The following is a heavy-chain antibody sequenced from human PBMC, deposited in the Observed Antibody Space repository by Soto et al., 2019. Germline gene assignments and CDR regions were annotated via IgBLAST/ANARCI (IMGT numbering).Heavy chain of an antibody. Sequence: QITLKESGPTLVKPTQTLTLTCTFSGFSVSTGGVGVGWIRQPPGKALEWLALIYWGDDKDYSPSLKNRLTITKDTSKNQVVLTMTDMDPVDTATYYCAHRIVPTMGAYYFDYWGQGTLVTVSS. J-gene: IGHJ4*02. V-gene: IGHV2-5*02. D-gene: IGHD5-12*01. CDR1: GFSVSTGGVG. CDR3: AHRIVPTMGAYYFDY. CDR2: IYWGDDK.